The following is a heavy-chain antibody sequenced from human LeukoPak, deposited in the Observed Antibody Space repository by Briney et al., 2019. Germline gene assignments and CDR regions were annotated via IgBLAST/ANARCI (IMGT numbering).Heavy chain of an antibody. V-gene: IGHV1-2*02. CDR1: GYPFSDNY. CDR3: AREVYGDSSFDY. CDR2: INPSSGGT. J-gene: IGHJ4*02. D-gene: IGHD4-17*01. Sequence: ASVKVSCKASGYPFSDNYMHWVRQAPGQGLEWMGWINPSSGGTEYAQKFQGRVTMTRDTSINTAYLDLSRLTSDDTALYYCAREVYGDSSFDYWGQGTLLTVSS.